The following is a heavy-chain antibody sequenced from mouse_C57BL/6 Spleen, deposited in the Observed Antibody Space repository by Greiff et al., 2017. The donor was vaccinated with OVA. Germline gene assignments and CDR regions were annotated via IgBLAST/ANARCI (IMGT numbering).Heavy chain of an antibody. V-gene: IGHV1-64*01. Sequence: QVQLQQPGAELVKPGASVTLSCKASGYTFTSYWMHWVKQRPGQGLEWIGMIHPNSGSTNYNEKFKSKATLTVDKSSSTAYMLLSSLTSADSAVYYCARHYYGSSPNWYFDVWGTGTTVTVSS. CDR2: IHPNSGST. CDR1: GYTFTSYW. D-gene: IGHD1-1*01. CDR3: ARHYYGSSPNWYFDV. J-gene: IGHJ1*03.